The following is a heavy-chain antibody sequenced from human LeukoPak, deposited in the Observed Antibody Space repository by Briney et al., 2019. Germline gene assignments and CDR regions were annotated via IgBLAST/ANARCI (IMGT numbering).Heavy chain of an antibody. D-gene: IGHD3-10*01. CDR1: RFNFNNYV. CDR3: VKDTGRGDF. J-gene: IGHJ4*02. Sequence: GGSLRLSCAASRFNFNNYVMHWVRQAPGKGLEWVTFIPSDGNNQYYADSVKGRFTISRDNSRNTLYLQMNGLRVEDTAVYYCVKDTGRGDFWGQGTLVTVSS. V-gene: IGHV3-30*02. CDR2: IPSDGNNQ.